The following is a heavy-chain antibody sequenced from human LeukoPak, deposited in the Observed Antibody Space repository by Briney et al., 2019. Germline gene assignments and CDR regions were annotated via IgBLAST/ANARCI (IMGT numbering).Heavy chain of an antibody. CDR2: ISGSSGII. D-gene: IGHD3-3*01. J-gene: IGHJ4*02. V-gene: IGHV3-48*04. Sequence: GGSLRLSCAASGFTFNTYTMNWVRQAPGKGLEWVSYISGSSGIIDYADSVRGRFTISRDNAKNSLYLQMNSLRAEDTAVYYCARYDFWSGYSFDYWGQGTLVTVFS. CDR3: ARYDFWSGYSFDY. CDR1: GFTFNTYT.